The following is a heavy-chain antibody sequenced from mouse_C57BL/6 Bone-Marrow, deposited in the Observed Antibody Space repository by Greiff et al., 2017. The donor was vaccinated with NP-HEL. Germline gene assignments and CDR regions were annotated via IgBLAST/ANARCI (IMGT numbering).Heavy chain of an antibody. Sequence: VQLQQSGAELVRPGPSVKVSCKASGYAFTNYLIEWVKQRPGQGLEWIGVINPGSGGTNYNEKFQGKATLNADTSASTAYMQLSSLTSEDSAVYFCARMIRRAWFAYWGQGTLVTVSA. CDR2: INPGSGGT. D-gene: IGHD2-12*01. V-gene: IGHV1-54*01. J-gene: IGHJ3*01. CDR1: GYAFTNYL. CDR3: ARMIRRAWFAY.